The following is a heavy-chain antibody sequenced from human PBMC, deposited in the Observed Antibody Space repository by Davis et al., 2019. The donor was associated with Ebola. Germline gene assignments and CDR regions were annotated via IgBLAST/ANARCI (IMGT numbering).Heavy chain of an antibody. CDR1: GGSISGSY. Sequence: MPSETLSLTCTVSGGSISGSYWSWIRQPPGKGLEWIGYIYDSGSTAYNPSRNYNPSLQTRVTISVDTSKSQFSLRLNSVTAADTAVYFCAKGRIGAAGTLNSDTSGYYYDDAFDVWGQGRMVTVSS. V-gene: IGHV4-59*01. CDR3: AKGRIGAAGTLNSDTSGYYYDDAFDV. CDR2: IYDSGSTAYNPSR. J-gene: IGHJ3*01. D-gene: IGHD3-22*01.